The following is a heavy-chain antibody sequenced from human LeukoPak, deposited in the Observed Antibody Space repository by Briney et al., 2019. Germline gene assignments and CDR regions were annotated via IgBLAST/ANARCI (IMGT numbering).Heavy chain of an antibody. J-gene: IGHJ4*02. D-gene: IGHD4-23*01. CDR1: GDYTSSHY. CDR2: ISHNGNT. V-gene: IGHV4-59*03. CDR3: VAAVDGGPLDY. Sequence: PSETLSLTCTLSGDYTSSHYWNWIRQPPGKGLEWIGYISHNGNTNSIPSLNSRVTMSVDTSKNQFSLKLTSVTAADTAVYHCVAAVDGGPLDYWGQGILVTVSS.